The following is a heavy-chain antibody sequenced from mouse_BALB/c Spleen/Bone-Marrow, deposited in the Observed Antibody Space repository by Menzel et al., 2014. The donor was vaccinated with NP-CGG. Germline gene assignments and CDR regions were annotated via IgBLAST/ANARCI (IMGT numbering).Heavy chain of an antibody. CDR2: INPYNGDT. J-gene: IGHJ4*01. Sequence: EVQLVESGPELVKPGASVKISCKASSYSFTGYFMNWVMQSHGKSLEWIGRINPYNGDTFYNQKFKGKATLTVDKSSSTAHMELRSLASEDSAVYYCARGGLLRAMDYWGQGTSVTVSS. V-gene: IGHV1-20*02. CDR3: ARGGLLRAMDY. CDR1: SYSFTGYF. D-gene: IGHD2-3*01.